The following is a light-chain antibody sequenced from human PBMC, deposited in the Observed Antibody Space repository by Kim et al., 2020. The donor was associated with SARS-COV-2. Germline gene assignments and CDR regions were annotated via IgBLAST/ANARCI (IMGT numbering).Light chain of an antibody. CDR2: AAS. CDR3: QQSYSALSEYT. CDR1: QSISNY. Sequence: IQMTQSPSSLSASVGDRVTITCRASQSISNYLNWYQQRPGKAPKVLIYAASILQSGVPSRFSGSGSGTDFTLTISSLQPGDFATYDCQQSYSALSEYTFGQVTKLE. V-gene: IGKV1-39*01. J-gene: IGKJ2*01.